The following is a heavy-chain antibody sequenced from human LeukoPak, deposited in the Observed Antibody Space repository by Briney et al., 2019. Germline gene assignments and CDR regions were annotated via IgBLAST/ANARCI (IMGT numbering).Heavy chain of an antibody. J-gene: IGHJ4*02. CDR3: ASASDSGSYFDY. V-gene: IGHV3-64*01. D-gene: IGHD1-26*01. Sequence: GGSLRLSCAASGLTFSSYAMHWVRQAPGKGLEYVSAISSNGGSTYYANSVKGRFTISRDNSKNTLYLQMGSLRAEDMAVYYCASASDSGSYFDYWGQGTLVTVSS. CDR2: ISSNGGST. CDR1: GLTFSSYA.